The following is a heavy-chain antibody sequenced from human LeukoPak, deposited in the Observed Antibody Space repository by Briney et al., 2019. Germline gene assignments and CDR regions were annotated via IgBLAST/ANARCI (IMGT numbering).Heavy chain of an antibody. CDR1: GFTFNTYA. D-gene: IGHD2-2*03. CDR2: IGGSGTRT. CDR3: AKDSHWILFDD. Sequence: GGSLRLSCAASGFTFNTYAMSWVRQAPGKGLEWVSGIGGSGTRTYYADSVKGRFTISRDNSKNTLYLQMNSLRDEDTAVYYCAKDSHWILFDDWGQGTLVTVSS. J-gene: IGHJ4*02. V-gene: IGHV3-23*01.